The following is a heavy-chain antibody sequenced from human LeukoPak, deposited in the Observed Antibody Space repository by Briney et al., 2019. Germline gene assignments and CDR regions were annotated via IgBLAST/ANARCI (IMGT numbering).Heavy chain of an antibody. Sequence: SETLSLTCTVSGGSISSGGYYWSWIRQHPGKGLEWIGSIYYSGSTYYNPSFKSRVTISVDTSKNQFSLKLSSVTAADTSVYYCARHLPGGGLYYFDYWGQGTLVTVSS. V-gene: IGHV4-39*01. J-gene: IGHJ4*02. CDR1: GGSISSGGYY. CDR2: IYYSGST. D-gene: IGHD2-8*02. CDR3: ARHLPGGGLYYFDY.